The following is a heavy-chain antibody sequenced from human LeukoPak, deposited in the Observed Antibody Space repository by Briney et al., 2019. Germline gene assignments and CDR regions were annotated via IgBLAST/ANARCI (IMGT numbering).Heavy chain of an antibody. V-gene: IGHV1-69*04. D-gene: IGHD3-16*01. CDR3: AVNYDYRDHGGDY. CDR1: GCTFTSYA. CDR2: IIPIFGIA. Sequence: SETVSCKASGCTFTSYAISWVRQAPGQGLEWMGRIIPIFGIANYAQKFQGRVTITADKSTSTAYMELSSLRSEDTAVYYCAVNYDYRDHGGDYWGQGTLVTVSS. J-gene: IGHJ4*02.